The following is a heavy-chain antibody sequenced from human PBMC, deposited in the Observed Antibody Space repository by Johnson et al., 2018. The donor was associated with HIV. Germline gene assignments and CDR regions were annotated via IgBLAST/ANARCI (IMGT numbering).Heavy chain of an antibody. J-gene: IGHJ3*02. CDR1: GFTFTNAW. D-gene: IGHD2-21*01. CDR3: STGGPYCGDDCYSRGGSDI. CDR2: IKSKTDGGTT. Sequence: MLLVESGGGLVQPGGSLRLSCAASGFTFTNAWMSWVRQAPGKGLEWVGHIKSKTDGGTTDYAAPVKGRFTISRDDSKNKLYLQMNSLKTEDTAVYYCSTGGPYCGDDCYSRGGSDIWGQGTMVTVSS. V-gene: IGHV3-15*01.